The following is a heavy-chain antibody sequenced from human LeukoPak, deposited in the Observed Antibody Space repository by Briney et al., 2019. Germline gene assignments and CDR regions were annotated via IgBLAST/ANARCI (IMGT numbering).Heavy chain of an antibody. D-gene: IGHD3-16*01. CDR2: ISGSGGST. J-gene: IGHJ4*02. CDR3: AKDLWGGYDFDY. V-gene: IGHV3-23*01. CDR1: GFTFSSYA. Sequence: GGSLRLSCAASGFTFSSYAMSWVCQAPGKGLEWVSAISGSGGSTYYADSVKGRFTISRDNSKNTLYLQMNSLRAEDTAVYYCAKDLWGGYDFDYWGQGTLVTVSS.